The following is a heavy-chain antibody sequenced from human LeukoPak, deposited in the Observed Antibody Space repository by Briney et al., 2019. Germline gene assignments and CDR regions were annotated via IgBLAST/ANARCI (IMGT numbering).Heavy chain of an antibody. CDR3: ARVAEGVIGHFDY. CDR1: GFTSSSYS. V-gene: IGHV3-21*01. CDR2: ISSSSSYI. J-gene: IGHJ4*02. D-gene: IGHD2-21*01. Sequence: PGGSLRLXCAASGFTSSSYSMNWVRLAPGKGLEWVSSISSSSSYIYYADSVKGRFTISRDNAKNSLYLQMNSLRAEDTAVYYCARVAEGVIGHFDYWGQGTLVTVSS.